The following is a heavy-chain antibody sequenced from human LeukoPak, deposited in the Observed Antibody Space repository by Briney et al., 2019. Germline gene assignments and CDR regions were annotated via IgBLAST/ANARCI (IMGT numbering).Heavy chain of an antibody. J-gene: IGHJ3*02. CDR3: ARLHRPGGRTGDVFDI. CDR1: SGSMSGYH. D-gene: IGHD1-26*01. Sequence: SETLSLICTVSSGSMSGYHWSWLRQPPGKGVVGIGYIDYTGNTNYTPSLESRVTMSLDMSKNQFSLEMNSVTAADTSMVYCARLHRPGGRTGDVFDIWGQGTLVTVSS. V-gene: IGHV4-59*08. CDR2: IDYTGNT.